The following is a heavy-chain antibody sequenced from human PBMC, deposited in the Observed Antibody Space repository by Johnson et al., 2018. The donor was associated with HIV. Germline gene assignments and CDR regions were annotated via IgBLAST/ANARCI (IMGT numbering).Heavy chain of an antibody. CDR1: GFTFSSYG. D-gene: IGHD3-10*01. CDR2: IRYDGSNK. CDR3: AKARGNWDAFAI. J-gene: IGHJ3*02. Sequence: QVQLVESGGGVVQPGGSLRLSCAASGFTFSSYGMHWVRQAPGNGLEWVAFIRYDGSNKYYADSVRGRFTISRDNSKNTQYLQMNSLRAEDTAVYYCAKARGNWDAFAIWGQGTMVIVSS. V-gene: IGHV3-30*02.